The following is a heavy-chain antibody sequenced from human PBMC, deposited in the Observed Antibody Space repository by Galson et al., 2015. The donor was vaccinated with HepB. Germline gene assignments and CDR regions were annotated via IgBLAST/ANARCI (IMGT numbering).Heavy chain of an antibody. D-gene: IGHD3-22*01. V-gene: IGHV4-59*08. J-gene: IGHJ4*02. Sequence: ETLSLTCTVSGGSISSYYWSWIRQPPGKGLEWIGYIYYSGSTNYNPSLKSRVTISVDTSKNQFSLKLSSVTAADTAVYYCARSYGQDSSSGYYYGGGRRRKYYFDYWGQGTLVTVSS. CDR2: IYYSGST. CDR1: GGSISSYY. CDR3: ARSYGQDSSSGYYYGGGRRRKYYFDY.